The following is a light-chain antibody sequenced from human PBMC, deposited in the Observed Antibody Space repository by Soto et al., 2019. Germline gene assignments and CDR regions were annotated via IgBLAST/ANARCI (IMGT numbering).Light chain of an antibody. J-gene: IGLJ2*01. V-gene: IGLV2-23*01. CDR3: CSYAGSSTVV. CDR1: SSDVGSYNL. CDR2: EGS. Sequence: QSALTQPASVSGSPGQSFTISCTGSSSDVGSYNLVSWYQQHPGKAPKLMIYEGSKRPSGVSNRFSGSKSGNTASLTISGLQAEDDADYYCCSYAGSSTVVFGGGTKLTVL.